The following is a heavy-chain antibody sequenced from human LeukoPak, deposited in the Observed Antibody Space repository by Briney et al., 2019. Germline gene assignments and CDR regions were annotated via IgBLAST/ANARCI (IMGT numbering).Heavy chain of an antibody. J-gene: IGHJ5*02. CDR1: VFSITSSGVG. Sequence: SGPTLVNPTQTLTLTCTFSVFSITSSGVGVGWIRQPPGKALEWLAHIYWNDDYRYSPSLKTRLTISKDISRSQVVLRMTNMDPVDTATYYCVLSPQVSHIYGLGNSWFDPWGQGTRVTVSS. CDR3: VLSPQVSHIYGLGNSWFDP. CDR2: IYWNDDY. D-gene: IGHD3-10*01. V-gene: IGHV2-5*01.